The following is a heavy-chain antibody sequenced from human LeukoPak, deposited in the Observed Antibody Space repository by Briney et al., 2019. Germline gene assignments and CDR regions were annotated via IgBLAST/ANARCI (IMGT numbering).Heavy chain of an antibody. V-gene: IGHV4-30-4*01. D-gene: IGHD1-7*01. Sequence: SQTLSLTCTVSGGTISSGDYYWSWIRQPPGKGLERIGYIYYSGSTYYNPSLKSRVTISVDTSKNQFSLKLSSVTAADTAVYYCARMALRGFDYWGQGTLVTVSS. CDR2: IYYSGST. CDR3: ARMALRGFDY. J-gene: IGHJ4*02. CDR1: GGTISSGDYY.